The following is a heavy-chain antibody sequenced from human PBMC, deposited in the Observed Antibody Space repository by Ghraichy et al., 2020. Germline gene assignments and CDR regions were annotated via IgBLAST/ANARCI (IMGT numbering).Heavy chain of an antibody. Sequence: GGSLRLSCAASGFTFSSYWMHWVRQAPGKGLVWVSRINSDGSSTSYADSVKGRFTISRDNAKNTLYLQMNSLRAEDTAVYYCARGELTSSSSYYYYYGMDVWGQGTTVTVSS. CDR2: INSDGSST. D-gene: IGHD6-6*01. J-gene: IGHJ6*02. CDR1: GFTFSSYW. V-gene: IGHV3-74*01. CDR3: ARGELTSSSSYYYYYGMDV.